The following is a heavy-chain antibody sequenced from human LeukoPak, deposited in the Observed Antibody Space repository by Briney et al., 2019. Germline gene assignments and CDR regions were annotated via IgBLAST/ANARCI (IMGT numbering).Heavy chain of an antibody. CDR2: INPHTGNP. Sequence: ASVKVSCKASGYTFTSYGMSWVRQAPGQGLEWMGWINPHTGNPTYAQGFTGRFVFSLDTSVSTAYLQISSLKAEDTAVYYCARAFGSDYWGQGTLVTVSS. CDR1: GYTFTSYG. V-gene: IGHV7-4-1*02. D-gene: IGHD3-10*01. CDR3: ARAFGSDY. J-gene: IGHJ4*02.